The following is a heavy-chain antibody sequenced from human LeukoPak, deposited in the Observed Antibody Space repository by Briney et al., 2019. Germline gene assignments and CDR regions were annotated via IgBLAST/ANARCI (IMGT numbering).Heavy chain of an antibody. Sequence: GGSLRLSCAASGFTLSSYAMSWIRQAPGKGLEWVSYISSSGSTIYYADSVKGRFTISRDNAKNSLYLQMNSLRAEDTAVYYCARGRLRGATTSPFDYWGQGTLVTVSS. CDR3: ARGRLRGATTSPFDY. CDR1: GFTLSSYA. V-gene: IGHV3-11*04. CDR2: ISSSGSTI. D-gene: IGHD1-26*01. J-gene: IGHJ4*02.